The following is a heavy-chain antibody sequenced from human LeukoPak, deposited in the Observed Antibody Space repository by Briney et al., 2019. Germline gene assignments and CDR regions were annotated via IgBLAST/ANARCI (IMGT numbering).Heavy chain of an antibody. V-gene: IGHV4-4*02. CDR1: GGSISSSNW. D-gene: IGHD5-24*01. CDR2: IYHSGST. J-gene: IGHJ3*02. Sequence: SGTLSLTCAVSGGSISSSNWWSWVRQPPGKGLEWIGEIYHSGSTNYNPSLKSRVTISVDKSKNQFSLKLSSVTAADTAVYYCAREKMATIRGYAAFDIWGQGTMVTVSS. CDR3: AREKMATIRGYAAFDI.